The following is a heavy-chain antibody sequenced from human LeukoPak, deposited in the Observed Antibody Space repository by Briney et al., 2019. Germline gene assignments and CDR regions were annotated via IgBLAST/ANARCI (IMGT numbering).Heavy chain of an antibody. CDR3: ARDLLDVRLQYAFDI. J-gene: IGHJ3*02. D-gene: IGHD2-15*01. V-gene: IGHV3-11*04. CDR1: GFTFSDYY. Sequence: GGSLRLSCAASGFTFSDYYMSWIRQAPGKGLEWVSYISSSGSTIYYADSVKGRFTISRDNSKNTLYLQMNSLRAEDTAVYYCARDLLDVRLQYAFDIWGQGTMVTVSS. CDR2: ISSSGSTI.